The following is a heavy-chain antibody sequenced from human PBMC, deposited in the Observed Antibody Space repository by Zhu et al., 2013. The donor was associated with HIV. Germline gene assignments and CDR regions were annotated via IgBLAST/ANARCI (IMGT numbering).Heavy chain of an antibody. CDR3: ARGRKGITGTTGTTVVYFDS. D-gene: IGHD1-20*01. CDR2: ITPAFRSS. CDR1: VGSFGSFG. J-gene: IGHJ4*02. Sequence: QMKMVQSGDEVKRPGSSMKVSCKASVGSFGSFGISWVRQVPGQGLEWMGGITPAFRSSKYAEKFQGRITMTRNTSISTAYMELSSLRSEDTAVYYCARGRKGITGTTGTTVVYFDSWGQGTLVTVSS. V-gene: IGHV1-69*06.